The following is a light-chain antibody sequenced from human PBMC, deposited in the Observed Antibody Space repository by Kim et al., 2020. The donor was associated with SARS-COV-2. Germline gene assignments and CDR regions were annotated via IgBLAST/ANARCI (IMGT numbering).Light chain of an antibody. CDR2: EVS. J-gene: IGLJ2*01. CDR3: SSYTSSTTLV. CDR1: SSHVGSYNR. Sequence: QSVTISCTGTSSHVGSYNRVSWYQQPPGTAPKLMIYEVSNRPSGVPDRFSGSMSGNTASLTISGLQAEDEADYYCSSYTSSTTLVFGGGTQLTVL. V-gene: IGLV2-18*02.